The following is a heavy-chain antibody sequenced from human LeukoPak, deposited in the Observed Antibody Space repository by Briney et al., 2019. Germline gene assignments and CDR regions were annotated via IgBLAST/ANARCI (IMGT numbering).Heavy chain of an antibody. J-gene: IGHJ4*02. Sequence: ASVNVSFKASGYTFTSYYMHWVRQAPGQGLEWMGMINPSGGSTSYAQKFQGRVTITRDTSISTAYMELSRLRSDDTAVYYCARWGRWANYDSSGYHIDYWGQGTLVTVSS. CDR2: INPSGGST. CDR3: ARWGRWANYDSSGYHIDY. V-gene: IGHV1-46*01. CDR1: GYTFTSYY. D-gene: IGHD3-22*01.